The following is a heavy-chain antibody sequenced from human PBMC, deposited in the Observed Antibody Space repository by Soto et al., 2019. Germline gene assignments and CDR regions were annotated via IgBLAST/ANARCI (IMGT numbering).Heavy chain of an antibody. V-gene: IGHV4-39*01. CDR2: VHYRGNT. Sequence: QLQLQESGPGLVKPSETLSLSCTVSGDSVISDHYYWAWVRQPPGKGLEWLGNVHYRGNTYQNPSLKSRVPITADTSRSQASLQLTSVPAADTSVYYCARQGGNKFDYWGQGTLVTVSS. CDR1: GDSVISDHYY. J-gene: IGHJ4*02. D-gene: IGHD3-16*01. CDR3: ARQGGNKFDY.